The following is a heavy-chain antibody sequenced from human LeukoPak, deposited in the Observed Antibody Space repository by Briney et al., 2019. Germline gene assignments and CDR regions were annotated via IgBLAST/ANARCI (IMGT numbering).Heavy chain of an antibody. D-gene: IGHD6-13*01. CDR2: IYSGGST. CDR3: ARESSSWVAFDI. J-gene: IGHJ3*02. CDR1: GFTFSSYA. Sequence: GGSLRLSCAASGFTFSSYAMSWVRQAPGKGLEWVSVIYSGGSTYYADSVKGRFTISRDNSKNTPYLQMNSLRAEDTAVYYCARESSSWVAFDIWGQGTMVTVSS. V-gene: IGHV3-66*01.